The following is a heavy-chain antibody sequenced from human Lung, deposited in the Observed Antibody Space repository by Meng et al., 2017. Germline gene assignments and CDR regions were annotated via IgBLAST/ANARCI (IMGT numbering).Heavy chain of an antibody. CDR1: GYSFTGYY. V-gene: IGHV1-2*02. D-gene: IGHD3-10*01. Sequence: ASVKVSCKASGYSFTGYYIHWVRQAPGQGLDWMGWINPNSGRAKYAQKFQGRVTMTRDTSISTAYMELTGLQSGDTAVYYCATVVNEMKWFGTAATPGYWGQGTLVTVSS. CDR2: INPNSGRA. J-gene: IGHJ4*02. CDR3: ATVVNEMKWFGTAATPGY.